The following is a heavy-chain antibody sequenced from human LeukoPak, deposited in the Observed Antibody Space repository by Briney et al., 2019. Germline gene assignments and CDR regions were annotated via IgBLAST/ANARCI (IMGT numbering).Heavy chain of an antibody. V-gene: IGHV1-2*02. CDR1: GYTLTGYY. CDR3: ARTREWLAPRDAFDI. CDR2: INPNSDDT. D-gene: IGHD6-19*01. J-gene: IGHJ3*02. Sequence: GASVKVSCKASGYTLTGYYMHWVRQAPGQGLEWMGWINPNSDDTTFAQKFQGRVTVTRDTSINTAYMELSSLRPDDTAVYYCARTREWLAPRDAFDIWGQGTMVTVSS.